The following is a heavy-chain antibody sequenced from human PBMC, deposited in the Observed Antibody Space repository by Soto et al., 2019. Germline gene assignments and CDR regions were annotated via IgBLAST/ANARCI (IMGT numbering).Heavy chain of an antibody. V-gene: IGHV3-15*01. D-gene: IGHD3-10*01. CDR2: IKSKTDGGTT. CDR3: TTDPASYYYGSGSYDAFDI. J-gene: IGHJ3*02. Sequence: EVQLVESGGGLVKSGGSLRRSCAASGFTFSNAWMSWVRQAPGKGLEWVGRIKSKTDGGTTDYAAPVKGRFTISRDDSKNTLYLQMNSLKTEDTAVYYCTTDPASYYYGSGSYDAFDIWGQGTMVTVSS. CDR1: GFTFSNAW.